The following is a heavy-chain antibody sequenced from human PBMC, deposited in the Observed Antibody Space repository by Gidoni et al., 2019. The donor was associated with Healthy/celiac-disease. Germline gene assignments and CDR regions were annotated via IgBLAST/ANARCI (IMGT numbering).Heavy chain of an antibody. CDR3: AKDWDGGYSYGAADY. CDR1: GFPFSRYA. J-gene: IGHJ4*02. V-gene: IGHV3-23*01. Sequence: EVQLLESGGGLVQPGGSLSLSCAASGFPFSRYAMSWVRQAPGKGLEWVSAISGSGGSTYYADSVKGRFTISRDNSKNTLYLQMNSLRAEDTAVYYCAKDWDGGYSYGAADYWGQGTLVTVSS. D-gene: IGHD1-26*01. CDR2: ISGSGGST.